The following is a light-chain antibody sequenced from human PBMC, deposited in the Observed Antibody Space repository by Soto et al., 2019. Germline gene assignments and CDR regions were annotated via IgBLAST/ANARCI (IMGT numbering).Light chain of an antibody. CDR3: NSYTSSNTYV. CDR2: EVS. J-gene: IGLJ1*01. V-gene: IGLV2-14*01. Sequence: QSALTHPASVSGSPGQAITISCSGSSSDVGAHNFVSWYQHHPGKAPKLMIYEVSNRPSGVSNRFSGSKSGNTASLTISGLQAEDEADYYCNSYTSSNTYVFGSGNKV. CDR1: SSDVGAHNF.